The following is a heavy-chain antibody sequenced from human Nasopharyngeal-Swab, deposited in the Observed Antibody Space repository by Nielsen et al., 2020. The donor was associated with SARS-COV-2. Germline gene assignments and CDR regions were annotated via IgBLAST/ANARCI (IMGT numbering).Heavy chain of an antibody. J-gene: IGHJ4*02. CDR3: ARGRSLDY. CDR1: GGSISGYY. CDR2: IYYSGST. Sequence: SETLSLTCTVSGGSISGYYWSWIRQPPGKGLEWIGYIYYSGSTNYNPSLKSRVTISVDTSKNQFSLKLSSVTAADTAVYYCARGRSLDYWGQGTLVTVSS. V-gene: IGHV4-59*01.